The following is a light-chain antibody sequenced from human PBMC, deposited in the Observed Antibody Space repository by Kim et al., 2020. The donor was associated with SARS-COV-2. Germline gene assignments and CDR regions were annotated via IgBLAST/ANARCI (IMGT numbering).Light chain of an antibody. CDR2: QDS. V-gene: IGLV3-1*01. J-gene: IGLJ3*02. Sequence: SYELTQPPSVSVSPGQTASITCSGDKLGDKYACWYQQKPGQSPVLVIYQDSKRHSGIPERFSGSNSGNTATLTISGTQAMDEADYYCQAWDSFWVFGGGTQLTVL. CDR1: KLGDKY. CDR3: QAWDSFWV.